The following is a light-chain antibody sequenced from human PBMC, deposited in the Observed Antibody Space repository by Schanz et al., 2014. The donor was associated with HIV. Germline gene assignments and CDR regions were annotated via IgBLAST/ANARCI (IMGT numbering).Light chain of an antibody. CDR1: SSNFRSNA. CDR3: QSYDSGLSGWV. CDR2: NTF. Sequence: QSVLTQPPSASGTPGQRVTISCSGSSSNFRSNAVNWYQQLPGTAPRLVIYNTFHRPSGVPDRFSGSQSGTSASLVITGLQAEDEADYYCQSYDSGLSGWVFGGGTKLTVL. J-gene: IGLJ3*02. V-gene: IGLV1-44*01.